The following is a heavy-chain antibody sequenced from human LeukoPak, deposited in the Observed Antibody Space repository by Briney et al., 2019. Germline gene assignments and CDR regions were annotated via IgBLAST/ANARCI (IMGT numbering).Heavy chain of an antibody. V-gene: IGHV3-30*18. CDR2: ISYDGSNK. CDR3: AELGITMIGGV. CDR1: GFTFSSYG. J-gene: IGHJ6*04. Sequence: PGGSLRLSCAASGFTFSSYGMHWVRQAPGKGLEWVAVISYDGSNKYYADSVKGRFTISRDNSKNTLYLQMNSLRAEDTAVYYCAELGITMIGGVWGKGTTVTFSS. D-gene: IGHD3-10*02.